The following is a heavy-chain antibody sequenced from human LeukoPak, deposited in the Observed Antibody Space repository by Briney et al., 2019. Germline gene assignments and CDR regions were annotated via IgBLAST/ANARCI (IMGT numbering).Heavy chain of an antibody. CDR1: GYTFTSYY. CDR2: INPSGGST. CDR3: AGWAYGQQLENRFDP. V-gene: IGHV1-46*01. J-gene: IGHJ5*02. D-gene: IGHD6-13*01. Sequence: ASVKVSCKASGYTFTSYYMHWVGQAPGQGLEWMGIINPSGGSTSYAQKFQGRVTMTRDTSTSTVYMELSSLRSGDTAVYYCAGWAYGQQLENRFDPWGQGTLVTVSS.